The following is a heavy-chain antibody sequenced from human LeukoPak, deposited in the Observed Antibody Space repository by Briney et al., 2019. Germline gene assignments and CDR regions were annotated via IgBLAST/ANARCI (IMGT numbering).Heavy chain of an antibody. CDR1: GYRFTSYD. CDR3: ARARRTSHYYYYYMDV. Sequence: ASVKVSCKASGYRFTSYDINWVRQATGQGLEWMGWMNPNSGNTGYAQKFQGRVTMTRNTSISTAYMELSSLRSEDTAVYYCARARRTSHYYYYYMDVWGKGTTVTISS. CDR2: MNPNSGNT. V-gene: IGHV1-8*01. J-gene: IGHJ6*03.